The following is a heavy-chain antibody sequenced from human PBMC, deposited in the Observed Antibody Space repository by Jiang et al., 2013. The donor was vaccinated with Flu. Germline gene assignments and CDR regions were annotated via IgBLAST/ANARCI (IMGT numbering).Heavy chain of an antibody. CDR1: GFTFSSYE. J-gene: IGHJ6*02. CDR3: ARVLFDNWNDHYYYGMDV. Sequence: QLVESGGGLVQPGGSLRLSCAASGFTFSSYEMNWVRQAPGKGLEWVSYISSSGSTIYYADSVKGRFTISRDNAKNSLYLQMNSLRAEDTAVYYCARVLFDNWNDHYYYGMDVWGQGTTVTVSS. D-gene: IGHD1-1*01. V-gene: IGHV3-48*03. CDR2: ISSSGSTI.